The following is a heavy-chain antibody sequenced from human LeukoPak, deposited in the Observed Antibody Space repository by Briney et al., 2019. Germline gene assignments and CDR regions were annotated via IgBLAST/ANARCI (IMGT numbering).Heavy chain of an antibody. D-gene: IGHD3-22*01. CDR2: IYYSGST. Sequence: PSETLSLTCTVSGGSISSSSYYWGWIRQPPGKGLEWIGSIYYSGSTYYNPSLKSRVTISVDTSKNQFSLKLSSVTAADTAVYYCASRQPYYYDSSGYYPYDFDYWGQGTLVTVSS. V-gene: IGHV4-39*01. CDR1: GGSISSSSYY. CDR3: ASRQPYYYDSSGYYPYDFDY. J-gene: IGHJ4*02.